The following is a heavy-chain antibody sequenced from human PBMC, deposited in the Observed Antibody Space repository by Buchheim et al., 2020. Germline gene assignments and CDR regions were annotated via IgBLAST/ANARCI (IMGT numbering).Heavy chain of an antibody. V-gene: IGHV4-34*01. J-gene: IGHJ6*02. CDR1: CGSLSGYY. CDR2: INHNGST. Sequence: QVQLQQWGAGLLKPSETLSLTCAFYCGSLSGYYLIWVLQRPGKGLEWIGEINHNGSTNYNPSLKSRVTVSVDTSKHQFPLKLASVTAADTAVYYCARGPPLISDYYYGIDVWGQGTT. CDR3: ARGPPLISDYYYGIDV. D-gene: IGHD2/OR15-2a*01.